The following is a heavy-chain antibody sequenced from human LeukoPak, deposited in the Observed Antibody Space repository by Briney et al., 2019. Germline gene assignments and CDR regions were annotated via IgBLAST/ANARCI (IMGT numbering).Heavy chain of an antibody. D-gene: IGHD6-19*01. J-gene: IGHJ6*03. CDR3: ARDRSNRGEQWLVRSYYYYYMDV. CDR1: GFTFDDYG. V-gene: IGHV3-20*04. CDR2: INWNGGST. Sequence: GGSLRLSCAASGFTFDDYGMSWVRQAPGKGLEWVSGINWNGGSTGYADSVKGRFTISRDNAKNSLYLQMNSLRAEDTALYYCARDRSNRGEQWLVRSYYYYYMDVWGKGTTVTVPS.